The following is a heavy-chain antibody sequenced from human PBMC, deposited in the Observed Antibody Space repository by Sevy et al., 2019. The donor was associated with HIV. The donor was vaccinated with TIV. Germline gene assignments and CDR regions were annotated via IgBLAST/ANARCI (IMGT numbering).Heavy chain of an antibody. Sequence: GGSLRLSCAASGFSFSSYEMNWVRQAPGKGLEWVSYISSSGSTIYYADSVKGRFTISRDNAKNSLYLQMNSLRAEDTAVYYCARDLLYCSGGSCYSPDGSDIWGQGTMVTVSS. CDR3: ARDLLYCSGGSCYSPDGSDI. D-gene: IGHD2-15*01. V-gene: IGHV3-48*03. CDR2: ISSSGSTI. J-gene: IGHJ3*02. CDR1: GFSFSSYE.